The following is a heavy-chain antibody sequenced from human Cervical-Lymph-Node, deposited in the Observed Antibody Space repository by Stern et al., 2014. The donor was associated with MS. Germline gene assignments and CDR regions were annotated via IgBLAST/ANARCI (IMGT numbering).Heavy chain of an antibody. CDR3: AAEPMYYSDSVGAFDI. Sequence: QLVESGPDVKKPGTSVKVSCKASGFTFTSSAVQWVRQARGQRLEWIGWIVVGSCNTNYAQKFQERFTITRDMSTSTAYMELSSLRSEDTAVYYCAAEPMYYSDSVGAFDIWGQGTMVTVSS. V-gene: IGHV1-58*01. CDR1: GFTFTSSA. J-gene: IGHJ3*02. D-gene: IGHD3-22*01. CDR2: IVVGSCNT.